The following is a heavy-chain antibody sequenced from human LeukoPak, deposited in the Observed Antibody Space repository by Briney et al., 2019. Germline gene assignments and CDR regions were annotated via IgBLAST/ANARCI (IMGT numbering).Heavy chain of an antibody. Sequence: PGGSLRLSCAASGFTFSSYAMSWVRQAPGKGLEWVSAVSGSGGTTYCADSVKGRFTISRDNSKNTVYLQMNSVRAEDTAVYYCAKGLLDPYYFDYWGQGTLVTVSS. CDR2: VSGSGGTT. J-gene: IGHJ4*02. V-gene: IGHV3-23*01. D-gene: IGHD3/OR15-3a*01. CDR1: GFTFSSYA. CDR3: AKGLLDPYYFDY.